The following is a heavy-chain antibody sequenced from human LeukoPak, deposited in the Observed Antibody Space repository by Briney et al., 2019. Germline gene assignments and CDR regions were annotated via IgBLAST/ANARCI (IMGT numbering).Heavy chain of an antibody. Sequence: PGGSLRLSCSASGFTFSSYAMHWVRQAPGKGLEYVSTITSNGDSKYYADSVKGRFTISRDNSKNTLYLQMSSLRAENTAVYYCAKDRAGYCSGGSGQELDYWGQGTLVTVSS. D-gene: IGHD2-15*01. J-gene: IGHJ4*02. CDR1: GFTFSSYA. V-gene: IGHV3-64D*06. CDR2: ITSNGDSK. CDR3: AKDRAGYCSGGSGQELDY.